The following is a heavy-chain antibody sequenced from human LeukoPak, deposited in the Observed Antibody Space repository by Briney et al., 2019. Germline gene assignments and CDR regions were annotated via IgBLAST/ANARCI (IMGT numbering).Heavy chain of an antibody. V-gene: IGHV3-33*08. CDR2: IWYDGSNK. CDR1: GFTFSSYG. J-gene: IGHJ4*02. D-gene: IGHD3-22*01. Sequence: GGSLRLSCAASGFTFSSYGMHWVRQAPGKGLEWVAVIWYDGSNKYYADSVKGRFTISRDNSKNTLYLQMNSLRAEDTAVYYCASSGGHSRGYLDYWGQGTLVTVSS. CDR3: ASSGGHSRGYLDY.